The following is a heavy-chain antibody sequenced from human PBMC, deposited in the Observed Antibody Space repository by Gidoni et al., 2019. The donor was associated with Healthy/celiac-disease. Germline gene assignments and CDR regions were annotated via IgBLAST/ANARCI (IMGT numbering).Heavy chain of an antibody. Sequence: QVQLQESGPGLVKPSGTLSLTCAVSGGSISSSNWWSWVRQPPGKGLEWIGEIYHSGSTNDNPSLKSRVTISVYNSKNQFSLKLSSVTAADTAVYYCARDSIRKLHESWFDPWGQGTLVTVSS. CDR3: ARDSIRKLHESWFDP. CDR1: GGSISSSNW. V-gene: IGHV4-4*02. CDR2: IYHSGST. D-gene: IGHD1-7*01. J-gene: IGHJ5*02.